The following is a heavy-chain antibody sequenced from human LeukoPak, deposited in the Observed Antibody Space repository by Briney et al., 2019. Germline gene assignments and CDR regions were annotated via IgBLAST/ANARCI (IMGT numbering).Heavy chain of an antibody. J-gene: IGHJ4*02. D-gene: IGHD3-9*01. CDR1: GFTFSSYS. CDR3: ARDQGYDILTGNILGGFDY. Sequence: GGSLRLSCAASGFTFSSYSINWVRQAPGKGLEWVSSISSSSSYIYYADSVKGRFTISRDNAKNSLYLQMNSLRAEDTAVYYCARDQGYDILTGNILGGFDYWGQGTLVTVSS. V-gene: IGHV3-21*01. CDR2: ISSSSSYI.